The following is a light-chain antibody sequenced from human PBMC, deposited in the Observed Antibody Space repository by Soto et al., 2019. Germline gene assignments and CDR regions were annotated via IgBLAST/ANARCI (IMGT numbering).Light chain of an antibody. CDR2: GAS. V-gene: IGKV3-15*01. Sequence: EIVMTQSPATLSVSPGERATLSCRASPSVSSNLAWDQQKPGQAPRLLIYGASTRATGIPARFSGSGSGTEFTLTVSSLQSEDFAVYYCQQYNNWPQWTGGQGTKVEIK. CDR3: QQYNNWPQWT. J-gene: IGKJ1*01. CDR1: PSVSSN.